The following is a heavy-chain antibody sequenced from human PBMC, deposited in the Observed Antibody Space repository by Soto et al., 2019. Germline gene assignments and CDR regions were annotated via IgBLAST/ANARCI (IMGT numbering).Heavy chain of an antibody. CDR2: IGTAGDT. Sequence: EVQLVESGGCLVQPGGSLRLSCAASGFTFSSYDMHWVRQATGKGLEWVSAIGTAGDTYYPGAVKGRFTISRENAKSYLYLLMNSLRAGDTAVYYCARGLSGTTQLWFYPWGQGTLVTVSA. CDR1: GFTFSSYD. CDR3: ARGLSGTTQLWFYP. J-gene: IGHJ5*02. D-gene: IGHD1-1*01. V-gene: IGHV3-13*01.